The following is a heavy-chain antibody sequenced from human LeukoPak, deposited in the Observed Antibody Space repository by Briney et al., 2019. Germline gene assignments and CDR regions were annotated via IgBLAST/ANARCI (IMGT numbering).Heavy chain of an antibody. J-gene: IGHJ4*02. V-gene: IGHV3-15*01. CDR1: GFTFINAW. CDR3: TTVSHIYL. D-gene: IGHD2/OR15-2a*01. Sequence: GGSLRLSCATSGFTFINAWLSWVRQAPGKGLEWVGRIKSDGTTDYAAPVKGRFTISRDVSKATLYLQMNSLKTEDTAIYYCTTVSHIYLWGQGTLVTVSS. CDR2: IKSDGTT.